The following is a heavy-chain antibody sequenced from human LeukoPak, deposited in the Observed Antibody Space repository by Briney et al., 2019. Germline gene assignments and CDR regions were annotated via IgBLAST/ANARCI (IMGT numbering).Heavy chain of an antibody. V-gene: IGHV3-33*01. CDR1: GFTFSSYG. CDR2: IWYDGSNK. Sequence: PGGSLRLSCAASGFTFSSYGMHWVRQAPGKGLEWVAVIWYDGSNKYYADSVKGRFTISRDNSKNTLYLQMNSLRAEDTAVYYCARGLYDSSSYYYFPHYWGQGTLVTVSS. J-gene: IGHJ4*02. D-gene: IGHD3-22*01. CDR3: ARGLYDSSSYYYFPHY.